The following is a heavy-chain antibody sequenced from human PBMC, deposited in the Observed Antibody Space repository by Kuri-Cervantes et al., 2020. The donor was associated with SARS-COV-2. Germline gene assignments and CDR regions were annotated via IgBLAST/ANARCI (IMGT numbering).Heavy chain of an antibody. CDR2: IYTSGSA. J-gene: IGHJ5*02. V-gene: IGHV4-4*07. Sequence: SETLSLTCTVSGGSISSYYWSWIRQPAGKGLEWIGRIYTSGSANYNPSLKSRVTMSVDTSKNQFSLKLSSVTAADTAVYYCAKDIGVVPAASTLAWFVPWGRGNPVIVSS. CDR3: AKDIGVVPAASTLAWFVP. CDR1: GGSISSYY. D-gene: IGHD2-2*01.